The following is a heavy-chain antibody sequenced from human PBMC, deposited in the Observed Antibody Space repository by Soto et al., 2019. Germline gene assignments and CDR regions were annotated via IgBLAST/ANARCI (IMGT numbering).Heavy chain of an antibody. CDR1: GFTFSSYS. CDR2: ISSSSSTI. D-gene: IGHD3-22*01. CDR3: ARELSSYDSSGYYSYYYGMDV. Sequence: GGSQRLSCAASGFTFSSYSMNWVRQAPGKGLEWVSYISSSSSTIYYADSVKGRFTISRDNAKNSLYLQMNSLRDEDTAVYYCARELSSYDSSGYYSYYYGMDVWGQGTTVTVSS. J-gene: IGHJ6*02. V-gene: IGHV3-48*02.